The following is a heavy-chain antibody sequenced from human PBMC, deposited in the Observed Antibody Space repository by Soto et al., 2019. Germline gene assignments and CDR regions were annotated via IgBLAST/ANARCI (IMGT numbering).Heavy chain of an antibody. CDR1: GGTLTRFINYP. D-gene: IGHD2-2*01. Sequence: ASVKVSCKASGGTLTRFINYPIDWVRQAPRQGLEWMGGIVPNIGTVNYAQKFQGRVTITADKSTGTAFMELNSLRAADTAVYYCGRCTSTSCHLGSDYWGQGTLVTVSS. J-gene: IGHJ4*02. V-gene: IGHV1-69*06. CDR2: IVPNIGTV. CDR3: GRCTSTSCHLGSDY.